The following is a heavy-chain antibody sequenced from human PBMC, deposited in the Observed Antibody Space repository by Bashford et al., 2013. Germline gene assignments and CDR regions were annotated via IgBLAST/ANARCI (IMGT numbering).Heavy chain of an antibody. V-gene: IGHV4-31*03. CDR1: GGSIISDNHF. Sequence: SETLSPPPCTVSGGSIISDNHFWSWVRQHPGKGLEWIGIHLSQWERPLQPVPRESTYHISGTRLRTSSPLRLTSMTAADTALYYCAREVISGHDDAFDIWAQGTMVTRLL. D-gene: IGHD3-16*02. CDR3: AREVISGHDDAFDI. CDR2: LSQWER. J-gene: IGHJ3*02.